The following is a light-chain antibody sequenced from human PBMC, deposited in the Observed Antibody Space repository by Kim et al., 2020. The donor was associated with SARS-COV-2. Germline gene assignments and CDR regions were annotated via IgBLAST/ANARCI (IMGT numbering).Light chain of an antibody. V-gene: IGLV3-1*01. CDR1: KLGDKY. Sequence: SYELTQLPSVSVSPGQTASITCSGDKLGDKYACWYQQKPGQSPVLVIYQDTKRPSGIPERFSGSNSGNTATLTISETQAMDEADYYCQAWHSSTVVFGGG. J-gene: IGLJ2*01. CDR3: QAWHSSTVV. CDR2: QDT.